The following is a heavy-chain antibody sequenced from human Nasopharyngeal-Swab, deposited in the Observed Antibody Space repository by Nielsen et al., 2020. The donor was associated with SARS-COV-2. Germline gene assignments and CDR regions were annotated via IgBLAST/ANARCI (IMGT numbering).Heavy chain of an antibody. CDR3: ATLYGSGIYAGYYYYYGMDV. Sequence: GGSLRLSCAASGFIFSDQYMSWMRQAPGKGLEWLSYMSNDSYVIKYADSVKGRFTVSRDNAKNSLYLQMNSPTPEDTAMYYCATLYGSGIYAGYYYYYGMDVWGQGTTVTVSS. D-gene: IGHD3-10*01. V-gene: IGHV3-11*04. CDR2: MSNDSYVI. J-gene: IGHJ6*02. CDR1: GFIFSDQY.